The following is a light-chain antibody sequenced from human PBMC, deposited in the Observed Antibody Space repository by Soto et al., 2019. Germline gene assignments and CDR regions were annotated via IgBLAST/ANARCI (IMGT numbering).Light chain of an antibody. CDR2: GNI. J-gene: IGLJ1*01. CDR3: KSYGSNLSARYV. CDR1: SSNIGAGYD. Sequence: QSVLTQPPSVSGAPGQRVTISCTGSSSNIGAGYDVHWYQQRPGTAPKLLIFGNINRPSGAPDRFSGSKSGTSASLAITGLQAEDEGDYYCKSYGSNLSARYVFGTGTKVTVL. V-gene: IGLV1-40*01.